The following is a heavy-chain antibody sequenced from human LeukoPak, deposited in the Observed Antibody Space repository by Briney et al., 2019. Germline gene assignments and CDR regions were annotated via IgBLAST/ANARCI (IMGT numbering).Heavy chain of an antibody. CDR2: MNPNSGNT. D-gene: IGHD1-14*01. V-gene: IGHV1-8*01. Sequence: GASVKVSCKASGYTFTSYDINWVRQATGQGLEWMGWMNPNSGNTGYAQKFQGRVTMTRNTSISTAYMELSSLRSEDTAVYYCARVSRSRVTATGYNYYMDVWGKGTTVTVSS. J-gene: IGHJ6*03. CDR1: GYTFTSYD. CDR3: ARVSRSRVTATGYNYYMDV.